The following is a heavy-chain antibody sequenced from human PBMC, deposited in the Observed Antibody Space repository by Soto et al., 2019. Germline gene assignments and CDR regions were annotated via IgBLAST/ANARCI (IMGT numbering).Heavy chain of an antibody. Sequence: SETLSLTCTVSGGSISSYYWSWIRQPPGKGLEWIGYIYYSGSTNYNPSLKSRVTISVDTSKNQFSLKLSSVTAADTAVYYCARADYGDGFDYWGQGTLVTVSS. J-gene: IGHJ4*02. D-gene: IGHD4-17*01. CDR1: GGSISSYY. CDR2: IYYSGST. V-gene: IGHV4-59*01. CDR3: ARADYGDGFDY.